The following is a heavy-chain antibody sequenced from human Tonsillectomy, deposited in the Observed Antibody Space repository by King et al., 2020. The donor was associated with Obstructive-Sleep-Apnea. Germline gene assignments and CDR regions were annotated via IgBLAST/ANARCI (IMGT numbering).Heavy chain of an antibody. CDR3: AGDGMWGAAAGLYYFDY. CDR1: GFTFSSYS. J-gene: IGHJ4*02. Sequence: VQLVESGGGLVQPGGSLRLSCAASGFTFSSYSMNWVRQAPGKGLEWVSYTSSSRSAIYYADVVKGRFTISRDNAKNSPYLQMNSLRAEDTAVYYCAGDGMWGAAAGLYYFDYRGQGTLVTVSS. D-gene: IGHD6-13*01. CDR2: TSSSRSAI. V-gene: IGHV3-48*04.